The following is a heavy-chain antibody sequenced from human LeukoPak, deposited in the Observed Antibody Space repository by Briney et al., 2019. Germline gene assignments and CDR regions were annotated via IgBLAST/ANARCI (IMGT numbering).Heavy chain of an antibody. CDR2: IKQDGSEK. D-gene: IGHD2-15*01. Sequence: PGGSLRLSCAASGFTFSSYWMGWVRQAPGKGLEWVANIKQDGSEKYYVDSVKGRFTISRDNAKNSLYLQMNSLRAEDTAVYYCARAPYCIGGSCRFDYWGQGTLVTVSS. CDR1: GFTFSSYW. J-gene: IGHJ4*02. CDR3: ARAPYCIGGSCRFDY. V-gene: IGHV3-7*03.